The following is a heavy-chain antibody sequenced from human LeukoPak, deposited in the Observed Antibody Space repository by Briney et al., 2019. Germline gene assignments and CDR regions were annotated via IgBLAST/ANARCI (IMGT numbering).Heavy chain of an antibody. Sequence: GGSLRLSCAAPGITFSTHAMSWVRQAPGKGLAWVSAISGSGGDTYYADSVKGRFTISRDNSKNVLYLQMDSLRAEDTAVYYCAKEWSVSNLRYFDCWGQGTLVTVSS. J-gene: IGHJ4*02. CDR3: AKEWSVSNLRYFDC. CDR1: GITFSTHA. CDR2: ISGSGGDT. V-gene: IGHV3-23*01. D-gene: IGHD5/OR15-5a*01.